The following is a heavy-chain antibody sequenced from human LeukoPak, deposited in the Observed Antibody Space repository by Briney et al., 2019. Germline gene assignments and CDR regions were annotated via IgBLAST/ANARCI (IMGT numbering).Heavy chain of an antibody. D-gene: IGHD2-2*01. CDR3: ARRALRYCSSTSCPAQYYGVDV. CDR2: IKEDGSEK. Sequence: GSLRLSCAASGFIFSSYWMSWVRQAPGKGLEWVANIKEDGSEKYYVDSVKGRFTISRDNAKNSLYLQTNSLRAEDTAVYYCARRALRYCSSTSCPAQYYGVDVWGKGTTVTVSS. J-gene: IGHJ6*04. V-gene: IGHV3-7*03. CDR1: GFIFSSYW.